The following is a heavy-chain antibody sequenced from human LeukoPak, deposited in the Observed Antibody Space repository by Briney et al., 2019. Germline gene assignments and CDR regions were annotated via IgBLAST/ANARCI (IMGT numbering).Heavy chain of an antibody. D-gene: IGHD2-2*01. CDR3: ARRALRYCSSTSCPAQYYGVDV. CDR2: IKEDGSEK. Sequence: GSLRLSCAASGFIFSSYWMSWVRQAPGKGLEWVANIKEDGSEKYYVDSVKGRFTISRDNAKNSLYLQTNSLRAEDTAVYYCARRALRYCSSTSCPAQYYGVDVWGKGTTVTVSS. J-gene: IGHJ6*04. V-gene: IGHV3-7*03. CDR1: GFIFSSYW.